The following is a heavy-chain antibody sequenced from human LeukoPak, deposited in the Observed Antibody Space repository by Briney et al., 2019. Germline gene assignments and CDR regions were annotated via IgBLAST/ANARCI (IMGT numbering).Heavy chain of an antibody. CDR3: AKRKLNVYETSPWDPDL. D-gene: IGHD2-2*01. Sequence: PGASLQISCKGSGSNFTNNWIAWVRPLPGKGVEWMGIINPADSDTQYSAPFQGQVTISADRSTSPAYLRWSSLKASDTAIYYCAKRKLNVYETSPWDPDLWGQGTLVTVSS. V-gene: IGHV5-51*01. CDR1: GSNFTNNW. J-gene: IGHJ5*02. CDR2: INPADSDT.